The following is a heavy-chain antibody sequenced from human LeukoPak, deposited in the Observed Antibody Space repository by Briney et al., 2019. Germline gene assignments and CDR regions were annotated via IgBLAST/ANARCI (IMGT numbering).Heavy chain of an antibody. CDR3: ARNNGMDV. V-gene: IGHV3-74*01. CDR1: GFTFSSYW. Sequence: GGSLRLSCAASGFTFSSYWMHWVRQAPGKGLVWVSRINGDGSSTTYADSVKGRFTISKDNAKNSLYLQMNSLRAEDTALYHCARNNGMDVWGQGTTVIVSS. J-gene: IGHJ6*02. CDR2: INGDGSST.